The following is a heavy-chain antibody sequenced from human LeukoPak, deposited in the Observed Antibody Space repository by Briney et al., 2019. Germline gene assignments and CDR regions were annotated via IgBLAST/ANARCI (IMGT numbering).Heavy chain of an antibody. D-gene: IGHD3-16*01. V-gene: IGHV3-53*01. CDR3: AKRARPFGGGFDY. CDR2: IYSGGRT. Sequence: GGSLRLSCAASGFTVSSSYMSWVRPAPGKGVEWVSVIYSGGRTSYADSVKGRFTVSRDNSKNTLYLQMNSLRAEDTAVYYCAKRARPFGGGFDYWGQGTLVSVSS. J-gene: IGHJ4*02. CDR1: GFTVSSSY.